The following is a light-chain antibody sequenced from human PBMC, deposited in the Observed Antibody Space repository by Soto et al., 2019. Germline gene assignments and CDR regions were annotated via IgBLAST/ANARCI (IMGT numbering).Light chain of an antibody. CDR1: SSDVGGQNY. Sequence: QSALTQPASVSGSPGQSITISCTGTSSDVGGQNYVSWYQQDPGRAPKLLIYDVSNRPSGVSNRFSASKSGNTASLTISGLQAEDEADYYCSSFTSSSTYVFGAGTKVTVL. CDR3: SSFTSSSTYV. CDR2: DVS. J-gene: IGLJ1*01. V-gene: IGLV2-14*01.